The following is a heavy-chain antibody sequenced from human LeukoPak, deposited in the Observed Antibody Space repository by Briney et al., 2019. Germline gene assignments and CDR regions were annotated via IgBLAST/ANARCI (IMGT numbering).Heavy chain of an antibody. CDR2: LTPGGDNDI. CDR1: GFTFSIYT. D-gene: IGHD3-9*01. J-gene: IGHJ4*02. Sequence: GGSLRLSCIAPGFTFSIYTMNWVRQAPGKGLEWVSTLTPGGDNDIHYADSVKGRFTISRDNSENSLYLQMNSLRAEDTAVYYCARDGGLTGDNYFDHWGLGTLVTVSS. CDR3: ARDGGLTGDNYFDH. V-gene: IGHV3-21*06.